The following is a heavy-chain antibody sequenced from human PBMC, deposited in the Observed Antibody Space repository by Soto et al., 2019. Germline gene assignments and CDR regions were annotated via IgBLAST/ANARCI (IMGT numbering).Heavy chain of an antibody. CDR1: GYSFTSHW. J-gene: IGHJ6*02. V-gene: IGHV5-10-1*01. Sequence: GESLKISCKGSGYSFTSHWISWVRQMPGKGLEWMGRIDPSDSYTKYSPSFQGHVTISADKSISTAYLQWSSLEASDTAMYYCAREGVVPAANYYFYGMDVWGQGTTVPVSS. CDR3: AREGVVPAANYYFYGMDV. D-gene: IGHD2-2*01. CDR2: IDPSDSYT.